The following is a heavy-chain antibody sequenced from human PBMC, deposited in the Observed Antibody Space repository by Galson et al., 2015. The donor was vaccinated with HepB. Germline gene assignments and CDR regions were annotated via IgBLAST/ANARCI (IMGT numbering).Heavy chain of an antibody. D-gene: IGHD4-17*01. Sequence: SLRLSCAASGFTFSDFYMSWIRQAPGKGLECVSYISSSGSNIHYADSVKGRFTISRDNAKNSLYLQMHSLRAEDTAVYYCAKTCGAFWYCDLWARGTLGTVSS. V-gene: IGHV3-11*01. CDR1: GFTFSDFY. J-gene: IGHJ2*01. CDR3: AKTCGAFWYCDL. CDR2: ISSSGSNI.